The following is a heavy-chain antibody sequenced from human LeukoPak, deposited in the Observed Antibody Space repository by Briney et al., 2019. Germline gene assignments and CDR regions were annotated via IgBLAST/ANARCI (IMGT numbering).Heavy chain of an antibody. D-gene: IGHD6-19*01. CDR1: GFTFDDYG. Sequence: PGGSLRLSCAASGFTFDDYGMSWVRQAPGKGLEWVSGINWNGGSTGYADSVKGRFTISRDNAKNSLFLQMNSLRVEDTALYYCVREGGSDWYSGWFDPWGQGTQVTVSS. CDR2: INWNGGST. J-gene: IGHJ5*02. V-gene: IGHV3-20*04. CDR3: VREGGSDWYSGWFDP.